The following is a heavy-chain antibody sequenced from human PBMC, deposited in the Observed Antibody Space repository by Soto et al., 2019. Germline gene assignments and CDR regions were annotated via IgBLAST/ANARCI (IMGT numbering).Heavy chain of an antibody. CDR1: GGSISSYY. Sequence: SETLSLTCTVSGGSISSYYWSWIRQPPGKGLEWIGYIYYSGSTKYNPSLKSRVTISVDTSKNQFSLKLSSVTAADTAVYYCARAPGDYDFWSGYYTYGMDVWGQGTTVTVSS. CDR3: ARAPGDYDFWSGYYTYGMDV. J-gene: IGHJ6*02. V-gene: IGHV4-59*01. CDR2: IYYSGST. D-gene: IGHD3-3*01.